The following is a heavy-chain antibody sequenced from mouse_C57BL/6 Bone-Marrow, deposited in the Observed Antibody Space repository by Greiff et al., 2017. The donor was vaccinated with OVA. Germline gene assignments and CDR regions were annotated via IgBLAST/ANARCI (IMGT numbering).Heavy chain of an antibody. J-gene: IGHJ3*01. D-gene: IGHD2-4*01. CDR3: ARSADYEGCAY. V-gene: IGHV1-81*01. CDR1: GYTFTSYG. CDR2: IYPRSGNT. Sequence: VQLQQSGAELARPGASVKLSCKASGYTFTSYGISWVKQRTGQGLEWIGEIYPRSGNTYYNEKFKGKATLTADKSSSTAYMELRSLTSEDSAVYFCARSADYEGCAYWGQGTLVTVSA.